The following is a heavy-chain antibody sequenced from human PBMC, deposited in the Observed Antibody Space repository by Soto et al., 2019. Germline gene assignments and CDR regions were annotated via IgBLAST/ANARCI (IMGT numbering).Heavy chain of an antibody. D-gene: IGHD4-17*01. CDR1: GGSISSGGYY. Sequence: SETLSLTCTVPGGSISSGGYYWSWIRQHPGKGLEWIGYIYYSGSTYYNPSLKSRVTISVDASKNQFSLKLSSVTAADTAVYYCARADYGAQWDWFDPWGQGTQVTVSS. J-gene: IGHJ5*02. CDR2: IYYSGST. CDR3: ARADYGAQWDWFDP. V-gene: IGHV4-31*03.